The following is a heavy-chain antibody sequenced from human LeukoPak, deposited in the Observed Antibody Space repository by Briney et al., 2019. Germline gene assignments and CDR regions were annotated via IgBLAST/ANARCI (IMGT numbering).Heavy chain of an antibody. CDR3: AKPLGGSYLFDR. Sequence: GGSLRLSCAASGFTFSRHGVHWVRQAPGKGLEWVSTIEVGGAITHYAASVKGRFTISRDTSKKILYLQMDSLRPEDTAVYYCAKPLGGSYLFDRWGQGTLVTVSS. CDR1: GFTFSRHG. D-gene: IGHD1-26*01. V-gene: IGHV3-NL1*01. CDR2: IEVGGAIT. J-gene: IGHJ4*02.